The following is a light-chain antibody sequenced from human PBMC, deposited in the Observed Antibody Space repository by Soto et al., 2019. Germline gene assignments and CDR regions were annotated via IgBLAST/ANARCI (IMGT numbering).Light chain of an antibody. CDR2: DVS. V-gene: IGLV2-14*03. CDR3: SSYTSISTLSV. Sequence: QSALTQPASVSGSPGQSITISCTGTSSDVGDYNFVSWYQQHPGKAPKLMIYDVSDRPSGVSNRFSGSKSGNTASLTISGLQAEDEPDYYCSSYTSISTLSVFGTGTKVTVL. J-gene: IGLJ1*01. CDR1: SSDVGDYNF.